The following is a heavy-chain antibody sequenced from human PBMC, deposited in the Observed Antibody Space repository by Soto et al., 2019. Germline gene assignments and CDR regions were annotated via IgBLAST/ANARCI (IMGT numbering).Heavy chain of an antibody. CDR3: AKGSIQYWASIDY. J-gene: IGHJ4*02. CDR2: MSASGGTS. D-gene: IGHD2-15*01. V-gene: IGHV3-23*01. CDR1: GFSFSSYA. Sequence: GGSLRLSCAASGFSFSSYAMIWVRQAPGKGLEWVSVMSASGGTSYFSDSVKGRFSMSRDNSKNMFYLEMNSLRAEDTAIYFCAKGSIQYWASIDYWGQGTLVTVSS.